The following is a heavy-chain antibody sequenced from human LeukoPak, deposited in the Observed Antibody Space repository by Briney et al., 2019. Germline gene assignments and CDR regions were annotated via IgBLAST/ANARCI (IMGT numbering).Heavy chain of an antibody. D-gene: IGHD5-24*01. CDR3: ARGGHGHTQNDY. CDR2: INPNNGGT. Sequence: ASVKVSCKASGYTFTDYHMHWLRQAPGQGLEWMGWINPNNGGTNYEQSFQGRVTMTRDTSISTSYMELSSLFSDDTALYYCARGGHGHTQNDYWGQGTLVTASS. V-gene: IGHV1-2*02. CDR1: GYTFTDYH. J-gene: IGHJ4*02.